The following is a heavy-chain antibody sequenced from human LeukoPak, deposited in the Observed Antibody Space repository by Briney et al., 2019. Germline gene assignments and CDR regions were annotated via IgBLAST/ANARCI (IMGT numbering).Heavy chain of an antibody. J-gene: IGHJ4*02. CDR2: ISGSGGST. CDR3: AKGKRVGATLKGYYFDY. V-gene: IGHV3-23*01. Sequence: PGGSLRLSCAASGFTFSSYAMSWVRQAPGKGLEWVSAISGSGGSTYYADSVKGRFTISRDNSKNTLYLQMNSLRAEDTAVYYCAKGKRVGATLKGYYFDYWGQGTLVTVSS. CDR1: GFTFSSYA. D-gene: IGHD1-26*01.